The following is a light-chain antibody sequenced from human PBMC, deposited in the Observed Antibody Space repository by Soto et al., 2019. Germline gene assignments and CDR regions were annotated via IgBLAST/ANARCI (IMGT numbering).Light chain of an antibody. J-gene: IGLJ1*01. CDR2: GDN. Sequence: QSVLTQPPSASGTPGQRVTISCTGSSSNIGAGTDVPWYQQLPGTAPKLLSYGDNYRPSGVPDRFSASKSGTSASLTITGLQAEDEADYYCQSYDISLRGYVFGTGTKVTVL. CDR1: SSNIGAGTD. CDR3: QSYDISLRGYV. V-gene: IGLV1-40*01.